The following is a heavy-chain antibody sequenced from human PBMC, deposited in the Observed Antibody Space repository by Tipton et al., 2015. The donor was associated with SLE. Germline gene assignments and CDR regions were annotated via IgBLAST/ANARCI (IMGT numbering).Heavy chain of an antibody. D-gene: IGHD5-12*01. CDR2: IYYSGTT. CDR1: GVSISSSSYY. V-gene: IGHV4-39*01. CDR3: SRQVASFDY. J-gene: IGHJ4*02. Sequence: TLSLTCTVSGVSISSSSYYWGWIRQSPGRGLEWIGSIYYSGTTYYNPSLKSRITMSLDTSKNQFSLKLSSVTAADTAVYYCSRQVASFDYWGQGTLVTVSS.